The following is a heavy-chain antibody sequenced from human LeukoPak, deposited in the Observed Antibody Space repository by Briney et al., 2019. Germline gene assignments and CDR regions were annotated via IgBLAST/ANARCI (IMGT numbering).Heavy chain of an antibody. D-gene: IGHD3-22*01. J-gene: IGHJ4*02. V-gene: IGHV3-9*03. Sequence: GGSLRLSCAASGFTFDHYAMHWVRQAPGTGLECVSGISWNSGTVDYADSAKGRFTISRDNAKNSLYLQMNSLRTEDMAFYYCARDVWPYTYYYDTHPLGGGFDYWGQGTLVTVSS. CDR3: ARDVWPYTYYYDTHPLGGGFDY. CDR2: ISWNSGTV. CDR1: GFTFDHYA.